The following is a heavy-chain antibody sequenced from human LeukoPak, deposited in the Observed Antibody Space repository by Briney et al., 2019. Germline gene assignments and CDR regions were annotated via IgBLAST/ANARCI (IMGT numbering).Heavy chain of an antibody. CDR1: GFTVSSNY. CDR2: IYSGGST. J-gene: IGHJ4*02. Sequence: GGSLRLFCAVSGFTVSSNYMSWVRQSPGKGLEWVSVIYSGGSTYYADSVKGRFTISRDNSNNTLYLEMNSLRAEDTAMYYCATYPGGFHYWGQGTLVDVSS. D-gene: IGHD3-10*01. V-gene: IGHV3-66*01. CDR3: ATYPGGFHY.